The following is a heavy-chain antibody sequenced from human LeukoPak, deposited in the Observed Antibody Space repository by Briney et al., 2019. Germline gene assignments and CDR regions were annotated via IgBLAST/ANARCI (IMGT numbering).Heavy chain of an antibody. J-gene: IGHJ4*02. CDR1: GYTFTGYY. CDR2: INPNSGGT. CDR3: AREYYGSGSYYVPPFDY. V-gene: IGHV1-2*02. D-gene: IGHD3-10*01. Sequence: ASVKVSCKASGYTFTGYYMHWVRQAPGQGLEWMGWINPNSGGTNYAQKFQGRVTMTGDTSISTAYMELSRLRSDDTAVYYCAREYYGSGSYYVPPFDYWGQGTLVTVSS.